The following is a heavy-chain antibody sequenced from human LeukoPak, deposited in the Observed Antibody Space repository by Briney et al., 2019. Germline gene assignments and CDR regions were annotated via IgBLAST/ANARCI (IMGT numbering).Heavy chain of an antibody. D-gene: IGHD3-9*01. CDR2: INGDGRNI. CDR1: GFTFGSYW. Sequence: GGSLRLSCVASGFTFGSYWMHWVRQDPGKGLVWVSRINGDGRNINYADSVRGRFTISRDNAKNTLYLQMNTLRVEDTAVYYCTRDLMDYDVSTGLHHYYMDVWGQGTTVTVSS. V-gene: IGHV3-74*01. CDR3: TRDLMDYDVSTGLHHYYMDV. J-gene: IGHJ6*02.